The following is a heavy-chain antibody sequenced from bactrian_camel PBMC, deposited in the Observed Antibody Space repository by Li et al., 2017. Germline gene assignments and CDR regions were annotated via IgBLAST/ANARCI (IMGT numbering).Heavy chain of an antibody. CDR1: GFTFSSLF. D-gene: IGHD1*01. V-gene: IGHV3-2*01. J-gene: IGHJ4*01. CDR3: ARDPYARIRTGNFANID. Sequence: HVQLVESGGGLVQPGGSLRLSCAASGFTFSSLFMNWVRQAPGKGLEWVTSLYVYDSNTYYADSVKGRFTISRDNAKNTVYLDLNNVKPEDTGTYHCARDPYARIRTGNFANIDWGQGTQVTVS. CDR2: LYVYDSNT.